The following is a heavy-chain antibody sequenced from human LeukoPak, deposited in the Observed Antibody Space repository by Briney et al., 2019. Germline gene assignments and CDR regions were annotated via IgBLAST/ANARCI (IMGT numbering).Heavy chain of an antibody. D-gene: IGHD6-13*01. V-gene: IGHV3-30*03. Sequence: GGSLRLSCAASGFTFSSYGMHWVRQAPGKGLEWVAVISYDGSNKYYADSVKGRFTISRDNSKNTLYLQMNSLRAEDTAVYYCARGQGYRNWFDPWGQGTLVTVSS. J-gene: IGHJ5*02. CDR1: GFTFSSYG. CDR3: ARGQGYRNWFDP. CDR2: ISYDGSNK.